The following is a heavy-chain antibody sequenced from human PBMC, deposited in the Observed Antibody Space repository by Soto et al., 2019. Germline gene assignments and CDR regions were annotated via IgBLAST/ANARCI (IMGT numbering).Heavy chain of an antibody. J-gene: IGHJ3*02. CDR2: ISSSSSTI. CDR1: GFTFSSYS. Sequence: GGSLRLSCAASGFTFSSYSMNWVRQAPGKGLEWVSYISSSSSTIYYADSVKGRFTISRDNAKNSLYLQMNSLRDEDTAVYYCARDLPPSHTHMGINWNDGLFNAFDIWGQGTMVTVSS. D-gene: IGHD1-20*01. CDR3: ARDLPPSHTHMGINWNDGLFNAFDI. V-gene: IGHV3-48*02.